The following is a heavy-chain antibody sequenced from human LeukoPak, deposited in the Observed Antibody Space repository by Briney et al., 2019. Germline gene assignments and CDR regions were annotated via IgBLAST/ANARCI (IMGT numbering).Heavy chain of an antibody. J-gene: IGHJ4*02. V-gene: IGHV1-24*01. Sequence: EASVKVSCKVSGYTLTELSMHWVRQAPGKGLEWMGGFDPEDGETIYAQKFQGRVTMTEDTSTDTAYMELSSLRSEDTAVYYCARGSRSFDWLRSYFDFWGQGTLVSVSS. D-gene: IGHD3-9*01. CDR1: GYTLTELS. CDR3: ARGSRSFDWLRSYFDF. CDR2: FDPEDGET.